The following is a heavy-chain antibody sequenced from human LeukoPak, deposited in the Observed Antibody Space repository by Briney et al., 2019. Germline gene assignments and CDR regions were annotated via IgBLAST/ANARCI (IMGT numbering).Heavy chain of an antibody. V-gene: IGHV1-2*02. J-gene: IGHJ4*02. D-gene: IGHD2-2*01. Sequence: VASVKVSCKASGYILTAYYMDWVRQVPGQGLEWMGWINPKNGDTNHAAKFQGRVTMTRDTSISTVYMELSRLTSDDTAVYYCARMPTEPLWGQGALVTVSS. CDR3: ARMPTEPL. CDR2: INPKNGDT. CDR1: GYILTAYY.